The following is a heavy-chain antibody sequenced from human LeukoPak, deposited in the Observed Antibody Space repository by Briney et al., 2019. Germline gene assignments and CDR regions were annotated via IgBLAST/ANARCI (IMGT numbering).Heavy chain of an antibody. D-gene: IGHD4-17*01. V-gene: IGHV4-34*01. CDR3: ARESGDQYFDY. Sequence: SETLSLTCAVYGGSSSGYYWSWIRQPPGKGLEWIGEINHSGSTNYNPSLKSRVTISVDTSKNQFSLKLSSVTAADTAVYYCARESGDQYFDYWGQGTLVTVSS. CDR2: INHSGST. CDR1: GGSSSGYY. J-gene: IGHJ4*02.